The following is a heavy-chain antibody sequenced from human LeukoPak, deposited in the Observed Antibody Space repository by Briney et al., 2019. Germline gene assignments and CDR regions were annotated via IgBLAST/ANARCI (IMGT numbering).Heavy chain of an antibody. Sequence: TLSLTCTVSGGSISSGSYYWSWIRQPAGKGLEWIGRIYTSGSTNYNPSLKSRVTISVDTSKNQFSLKLSSVTAADTAVYYCAREHKWLLDYWGQGTLVTVSS. J-gene: IGHJ4*02. CDR1: GGSISSGSYY. D-gene: IGHD5-18*01. V-gene: IGHV4-61*02. CDR2: IYTSGST. CDR3: AREHKWLLDY.